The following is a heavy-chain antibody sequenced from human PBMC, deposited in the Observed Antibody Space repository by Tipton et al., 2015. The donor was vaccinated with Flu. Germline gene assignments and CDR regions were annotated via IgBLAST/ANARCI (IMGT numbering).Heavy chain of an antibody. D-gene: IGHD4-11*01. CDR2: SHHTGST. V-gene: IGHV4-61*05. CDR1: GGSINSVSHY. CDR3: ARRDISNYVSEPKNWFDP. J-gene: IGHJ5*02. Sequence: TLSLTCTVSGGSINSVSHYWGWVRQPPGKGLEWIGNSHHTGSTYRNPSLKSRVIISVDRSKNQFSLKLTSVTAADTAVYYCARRDISNYVSEPKNWFDPWGQGTLVTVSS.